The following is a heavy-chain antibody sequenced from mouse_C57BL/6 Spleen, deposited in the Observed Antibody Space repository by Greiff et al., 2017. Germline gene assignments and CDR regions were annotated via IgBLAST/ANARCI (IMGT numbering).Heavy chain of an antibody. CDR3: AREGITTVYFDY. CDR2: INYDGSST. Sequence: EVKLMESEGGLVQPGSSMKLSCTASGFTFSDYYMAWVRQVPEKGLEWVANINYDGSSTYYLDSLKSHFIISRDNAKNILYLQMSSLKSEDTATYYCAREGITTVYFDYWGQGTTLTVSS. D-gene: IGHD1-1*01. CDR1: GFTFSDYY. J-gene: IGHJ2*01. V-gene: IGHV5-16*01.